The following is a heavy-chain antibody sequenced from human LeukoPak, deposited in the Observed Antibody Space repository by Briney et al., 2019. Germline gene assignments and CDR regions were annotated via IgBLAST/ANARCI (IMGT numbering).Heavy chain of an antibody. J-gene: IGHJ2*01. CDR3: ASNDYPYWYFDL. CDR2: IYYSGST. D-gene: IGHD4-11*01. CDR1: GGSISSSSYY. Sequence: SETLSLTCTVSGGSISSSSYYWGWIRQPPGKGLEWIGSIYYSGSTYYNPSLKSRVTISVDTSKNQFSLKLSSVTAADTAVYYCASNDYPYWYFDLWGRGTLVTVSS. V-gene: IGHV4-39*07.